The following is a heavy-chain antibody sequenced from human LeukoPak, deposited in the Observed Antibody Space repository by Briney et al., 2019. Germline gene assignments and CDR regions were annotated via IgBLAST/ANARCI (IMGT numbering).Heavy chain of an antibody. CDR1: GGTFSSYA. CDR3: ARGGTYYYDSSGYSGY. Sequence: SVKVSCKASGGTFSSYAISWVRQAPGQGLEWMGGIIPIFGTANYAQKFQGRVTITADKSTSTAYMELSSLRSEDTAVYYCARGGTYYYDSSGYSGYWGQGTLVTVSS. J-gene: IGHJ4*02. D-gene: IGHD3-22*01. CDR2: IIPIFGTA. V-gene: IGHV1-69*06.